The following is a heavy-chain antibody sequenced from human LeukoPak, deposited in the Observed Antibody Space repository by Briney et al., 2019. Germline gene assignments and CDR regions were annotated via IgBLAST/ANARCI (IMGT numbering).Heavy chain of an antibody. Sequence: TGGSLRLSCAASGFTFGNFDMSWVRQAPGKGLVWVSHINSDGSWTSYADSVKGRFTISKDNAKNTVYLQMNSLRAEDTAVYYCVSFYETYWGRGTLVTVSS. CDR2: INSDGSWT. D-gene: IGHD2/OR15-2a*01. V-gene: IGHV3-74*01. CDR3: VSFYETY. J-gene: IGHJ4*02. CDR1: GFTFGNFD.